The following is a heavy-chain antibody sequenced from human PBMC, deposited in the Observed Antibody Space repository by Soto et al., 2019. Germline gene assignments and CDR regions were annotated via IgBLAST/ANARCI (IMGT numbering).Heavy chain of an antibody. V-gene: IGHV3-74*01. Sequence: EGQLVESGGGLVQPGGSLRLSCAASGFTFSSYWIHWVRQAPGKGLVWVARINSDGSSTSYADSVKGRFTISRDNAKNTLYLQMNSRRADDTAVYYCARDRSIAAMVDYWGQGTLVTVSS. CDR2: INSDGSST. D-gene: IGHD6-6*01. CDR3: ARDRSIAAMVDY. CDR1: GFTFSSYW. J-gene: IGHJ4*02.